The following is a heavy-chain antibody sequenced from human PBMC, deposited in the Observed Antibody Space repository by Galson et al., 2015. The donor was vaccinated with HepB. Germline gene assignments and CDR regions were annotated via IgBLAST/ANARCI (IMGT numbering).Heavy chain of an antibody. Sequence: TLSLTCAVSGGSISSGGYSWSWIRQPPGKGLEWIGYIYHSGSTYYNPSLKSRVTISIDRSKNQFSLKLSSVTAADTAVYYCARVLGDPNWFDPWGQGTLVTVSS. D-gene: IGHD2-21*01. V-gene: IGHV4-30-2*01. CDR3: ARVLGDPNWFDP. CDR2: IYHSGST. CDR1: GGSISSGGYS. J-gene: IGHJ5*02.